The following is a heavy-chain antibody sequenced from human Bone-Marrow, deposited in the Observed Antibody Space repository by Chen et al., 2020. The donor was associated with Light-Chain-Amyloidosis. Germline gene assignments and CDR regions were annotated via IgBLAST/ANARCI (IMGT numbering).Heavy chain of an antibody. CDR3: AREAGVGITYYFDL. Sequence: EVQLVESGGRVVRPGGSLRLSCAASGFTFDDYGMSWVRQAPGKGLEWVSGINWNGGRTGYADFVKGRFTISRDNAKNSLDLQMNTLSPEYTALYYCAREAGVGITYYFDLWGPGTLVTVSS. CDR2: INWNGGRT. D-gene: IGHD3-3*01. J-gene: IGHJ2*01. CDR1: GFTFDDYG. V-gene: IGHV3-20*04.